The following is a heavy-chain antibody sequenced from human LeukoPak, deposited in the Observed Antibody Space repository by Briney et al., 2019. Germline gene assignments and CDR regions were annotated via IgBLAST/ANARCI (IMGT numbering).Heavy chain of an antibody. CDR3: AKGAGYGDLGYFYYMDV. V-gene: IGHV3-30*02. J-gene: IGHJ6*03. CDR2: VRYDGSDK. CDR1: GFTFSTYG. Sequence: GGSLRLSCAASGFTFSTYGMHWFRQAPGKGLEWVAFVRYDGSDKYYVDSVKGRFTISRDNSGNTLYLQMNSLRAEDTAVYYCAKGAGYGDLGYFYYMDVWGKGTTVTVSS. D-gene: IGHD4-17*01.